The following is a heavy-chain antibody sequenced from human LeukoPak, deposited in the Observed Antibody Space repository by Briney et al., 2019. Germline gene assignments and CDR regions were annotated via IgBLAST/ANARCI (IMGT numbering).Heavy chain of an antibody. CDR2: IRSKAYGGTT. V-gene: IGHV3-49*04. J-gene: IGHJ6*04. CDR1: GFTFSSYG. Sequence: PGGSLRLSCAASGFTFSSYGMHWVRQAPGKGLEWVGFIRSKAYGGTTEYAASVKGRFTISRDDSKSIAYLQMNSLKTEDTAVYYCTRALPYCSSTSCYRLGYYYGMDVWGKGTTVTVSS. CDR3: TRALPYCSSTSCYRLGYYYGMDV. D-gene: IGHD2-2*02.